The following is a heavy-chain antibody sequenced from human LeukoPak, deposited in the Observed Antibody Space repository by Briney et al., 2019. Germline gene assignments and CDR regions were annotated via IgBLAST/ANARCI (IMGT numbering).Heavy chain of an antibody. CDR3: ARGGGSGWYGSAFDI. CDR1: GFTFSSYG. CDR2: IWYDGSNK. D-gene: IGHD6-19*01. J-gene: IGHJ3*02. V-gene: IGHV3-33*01. Sequence: GRSLRLSCAASGFTFSSYGMHWVRQAPGKGLEWVAVIWYDGSNKYYADSVKGRFTISRDNSKNTLYLQMNSLRAEDTAVYYCARGGGSGWYGSAFDIWGQGTMVTVSS.